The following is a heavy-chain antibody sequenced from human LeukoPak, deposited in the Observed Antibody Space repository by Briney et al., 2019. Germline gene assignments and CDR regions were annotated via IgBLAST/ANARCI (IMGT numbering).Heavy chain of an antibody. CDR2: IYYSGST. CDR3: ARAYYYDSSGYSGPEGFDY. Sequence: SETLSLTCTVSGSSISSYYWSWIRQPPGKGLEWIGYIYYSGSTNYNPSLKSRVTISVDTSKNQFSLKLSSVTAADTAVYYCARAYYYDSSGYSGPEGFDYWGQGTLVTVSS. V-gene: IGHV4-59*01. CDR1: GSSISSYY. D-gene: IGHD3-22*01. J-gene: IGHJ4*02.